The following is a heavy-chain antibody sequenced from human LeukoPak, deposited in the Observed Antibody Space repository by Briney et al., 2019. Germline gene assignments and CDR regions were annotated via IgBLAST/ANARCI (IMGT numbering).Heavy chain of an antibody. CDR3: ARHPLRGGSDF. J-gene: IGHJ4*02. CDR1: GVSITDYY. CDR2: IFHTGDT. V-gene: IGHV4-59*08. D-gene: IGHD2-15*01. Sequence: SETLSLTCTVSGVSITDYYWSWIRQPPGKGLEWIAYIFHTGDTRYNPFLQSRIIISLDTSKNQFSLKLRSVTAADTALYYCARHPLRGGSDFWGQGALVTVSS.